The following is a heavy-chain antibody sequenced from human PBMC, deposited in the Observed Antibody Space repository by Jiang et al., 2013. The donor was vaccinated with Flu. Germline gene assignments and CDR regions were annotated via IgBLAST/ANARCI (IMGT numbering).Heavy chain of an antibody. CDR3: AACSTSCPTLFDY. CDR2: IIPILGIP. Sequence: RQAPGQGLEWMGRIIPILGIPEYAQKLQGRVTMTTDTSTSTAYMELRSLRSDDTAVYYCAACSTSCPTLFDYWGQGTLVTVSS. D-gene: IGHD2-2*01. V-gene: IGHV1-69*02. J-gene: IGHJ4*02.